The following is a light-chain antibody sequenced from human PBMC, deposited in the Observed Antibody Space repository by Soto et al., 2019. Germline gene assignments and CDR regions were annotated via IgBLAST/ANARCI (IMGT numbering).Light chain of an antibody. J-gene: IGKJ3*01. CDR3: QKYSSPPFT. Sequence: DIQMTQSPSSLSASVGDRVTITCRASQGITNFLAWYQQKPGTVPKLLIYAASTLQSGVPSRFSGSGFGTDFTLNISSLQPEDVATYYCQKYSSPPFTFGPGTKVDIK. CDR1: QGITNF. CDR2: AAS. V-gene: IGKV1-27*01.